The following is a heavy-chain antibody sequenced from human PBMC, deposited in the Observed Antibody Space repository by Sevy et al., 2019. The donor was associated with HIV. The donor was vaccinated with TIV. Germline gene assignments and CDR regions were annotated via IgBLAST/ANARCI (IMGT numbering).Heavy chain of an antibody. CDR2: INPSGGST. D-gene: IGHD3-3*01. V-gene: IGHV1-46*01. Sequence: ASVTVSCKASGYTFSSYYMHWVRQAPGQGLEWMGIINPSGGSTSYAQKFQGRVTMTRDTSTSTVYMELSSLRSEDTAIYYCARDLTIFGVIPDYWGQGTLVTVSS. J-gene: IGHJ4*02. CDR1: GYTFSSYY. CDR3: ARDLTIFGVIPDY.